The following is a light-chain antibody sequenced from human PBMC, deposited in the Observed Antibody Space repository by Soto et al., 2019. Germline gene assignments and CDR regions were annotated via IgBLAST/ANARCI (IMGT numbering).Light chain of an antibody. J-gene: IGKJ4*02. CDR3: QQYYNLPRT. Sequence: TLMVQVSITLSDALGDRATLSCRASQGISTNLAWYQQKPGQAPRLLIYDASSRATGIPSRFSGSGSGTEFTLTISSLLSEDFAVYSCQQYYNLPRTFGEGTKVDIK. V-gene: IGKV3D-15*01. CDR1: QGISTN. CDR2: DAS.